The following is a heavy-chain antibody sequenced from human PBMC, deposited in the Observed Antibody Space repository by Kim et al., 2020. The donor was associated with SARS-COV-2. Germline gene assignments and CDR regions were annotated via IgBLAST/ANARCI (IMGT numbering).Heavy chain of an antibody. CDR3: ARDRAVGATDY. CDR2: T. D-gene: IGHD1-26*01. Sequence: TNYAPKLQGRVTMTTDTSTSTVYMELRSLRSDDTAVYYCARDRAVGATDYWGQGTLVTVSS. V-gene: IGHV1-18*01. J-gene: IGHJ4*02.